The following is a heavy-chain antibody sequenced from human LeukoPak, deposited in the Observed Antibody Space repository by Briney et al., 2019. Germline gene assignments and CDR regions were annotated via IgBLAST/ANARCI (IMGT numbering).Heavy chain of an antibody. Sequence: PGGSLRLSCAASGFIFSSYGMHWVRQAPGEGLEWVAVISYDGSNKYYADSVKGRFTISRDNAKNSLYLQMNSLRAEDTAVYYCARVRGIVGATGAIDYWGQGTLVTVSS. CDR2: ISYDGSNK. V-gene: IGHV3-33*05. J-gene: IGHJ4*02. CDR1: GFIFSSYG. CDR3: ARVRGIVGATGAIDY. D-gene: IGHD1-26*01.